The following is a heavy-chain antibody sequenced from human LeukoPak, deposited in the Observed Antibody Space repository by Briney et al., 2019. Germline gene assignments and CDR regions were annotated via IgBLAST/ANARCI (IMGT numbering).Heavy chain of an antibody. CDR1: HY. CDR3: ARGDCSSTSCQFDP. J-gene: IGHJ5*02. D-gene: IGHD2-2*01. Sequence: HYWXXIRQPPGKGLEWIGYIYYSGSTNYNPSLKSRVTISVHTSKNQFSLKLSSVTAADTAVYYCARGDCSSTSCQFDPWGQGTLVTVS. CDR2: IYYSGST. V-gene: IGHV4-59*11.